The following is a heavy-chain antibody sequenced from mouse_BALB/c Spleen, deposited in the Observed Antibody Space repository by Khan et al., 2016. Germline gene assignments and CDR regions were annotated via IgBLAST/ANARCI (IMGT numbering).Heavy chain of an antibody. CDR1: GYTFTSYD. V-gene: IGHV1-85*01. J-gene: IGHJ1*01. D-gene: IGHD1-1*01. Sequence: QVRLQQSGAELVKPGASVKLSCKASGYTFTSYDINWVRQRPEQGLEWIGWIFPGDGSTKYNEKFKGKATLTTDTSSSTAYMQLSRLTSEDSAVYFCARLYGSTYWYFDVWGAGTTVTVSS. CDR2: IFPGDGST. CDR3: ARLYGSTYWYFDV.